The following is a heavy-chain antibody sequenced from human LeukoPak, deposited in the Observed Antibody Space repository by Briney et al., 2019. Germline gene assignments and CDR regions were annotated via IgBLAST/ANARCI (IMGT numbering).Heavy chain of an antibody. CDR3: ARSAVADYDY. CDR2: IYHSGST. Sequence: SETVSLTCAVSGGSISSGDYSWSWIRQPPGKGLEWIGYIYHSGSTYYNPSLKSRVTISLDKSKNQFSLKLSSVTAADTAVYYCARSAVADYDYWGQGTLVTVSS. CDR1: GGSISSGDYS. V-gene: IGHV4-30-2*01. D-gene: IGHD6-19*01. J-gene: IGHJ4*02.